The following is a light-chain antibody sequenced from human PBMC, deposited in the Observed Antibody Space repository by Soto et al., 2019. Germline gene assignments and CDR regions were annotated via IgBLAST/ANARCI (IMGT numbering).Light chain of an antibody. CDR2: GSS. CDR3: QQYGSSPPT. V-gene: IGKV3-20*01. J-gene: IGKJ4*01. Sequence: EVVLTQSPGTLSLSPGERATLSCRASQSVSATYIAWYQQKSGQAPRLLLYGSSSRATGVADRFSGSGSGTEFTLTIDRLEPEDSAVYYCQQYGSSPPTFGSGTQVLIK. CDR1: QSVSATY.